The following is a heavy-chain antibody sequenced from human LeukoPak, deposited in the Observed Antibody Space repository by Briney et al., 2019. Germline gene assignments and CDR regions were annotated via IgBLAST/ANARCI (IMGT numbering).Heavy chain of an antibody. CDR3: ATIDYGGNSGIDY. Sequence: SETLSLTCTVSGGSISSHYWSWIRQPPGKGLEWIGEINHSGSTNYNPSLKSRVTISVDTSKNQFSLKLSSVTAADTAVYYCATIDYGGNSGIDYWGQGTLVTVSS. CDR1: GGSISSHY. J-gene: IGHJ4*02. CDR2: INHSGST. V-gene: IGHV4-34*01. D-gene: IGHD4-23*01.